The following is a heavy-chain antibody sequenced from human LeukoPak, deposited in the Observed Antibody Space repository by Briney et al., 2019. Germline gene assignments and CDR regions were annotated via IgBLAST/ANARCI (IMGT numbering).Heavy chain of an antibody. D-gene: IGHD2-15*01. CDR2: ISSRGSTI. J-gene: IGHJ5*02. CDR3: AREDMGYCSGGSCYRAWFDP. Sequence: PGGSLRLSCAASGFTFSSYEMNWVRQAPGKGLEWVSYISSRGSTIYYADSVKGRFTISRDNAKNSLYLQRNSLRAEDTAVYYCAREDMGYCSGGSCYRAWFDPWGQGTLVTVSS. CDR1: GFTFSSYE. V-gene: IGHV3-48*03.